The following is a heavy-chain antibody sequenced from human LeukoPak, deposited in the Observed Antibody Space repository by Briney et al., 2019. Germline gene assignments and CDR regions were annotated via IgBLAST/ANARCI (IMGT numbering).Heavy chain of an antibody. CDR1: GCTFTSYG. CDR3: ARVRIYCGGDCYAFDY. V-gene: IGHV1-18*01. Sequence: ASVKVSCKASGCTFTSYGISWVRQAPGQGLEWMGWISAYNGNTNYAQKLQGRVTMTTDTSTSTAYMELRSLRSDDTAVYYCARVRIYCGGDCYAFDYWGQGTLVTVSS. CDR2: ISAYNGNT. J-gene: IGHJ4*02. D-gene: IGHD2-21*02.